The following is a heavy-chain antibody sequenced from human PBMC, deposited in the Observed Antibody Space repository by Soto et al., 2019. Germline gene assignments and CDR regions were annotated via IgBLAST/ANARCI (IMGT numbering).Heavy chain of an antibody. Sequence: ASVKVSCKASGYTFTSYYMHWVRQAPGQGLEWMGIINPSGGSTSYAQKFQGRVTMTRDTSTSTVYMELSSLRSEDTAVYYCATRGYCSSTSCYVFDYWGHGPLVTVPS. D-gene: IGHD2-2*01. CDR3: ATRGYCSSTSCYVFDY. V-gene: IGHV1-46*01. CDR2: INPSGGST. CDR1: GYTFTSYY. J-gene: IGHJ4*01.